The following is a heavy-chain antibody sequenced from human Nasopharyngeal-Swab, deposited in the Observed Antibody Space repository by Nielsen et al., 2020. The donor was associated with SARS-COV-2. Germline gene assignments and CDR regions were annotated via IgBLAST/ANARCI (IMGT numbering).Heavy chain of an antibody. CDR3: ATCSSANCYPPDDAFDI. V-gene: IGHV4-61*02. J-gene: IGHJ3*02. CDR2: IYSSGST. Sequence: SETLSLTCTVSGGYISSGGHYWTWIRQPAGKGLEWIGRIYSSGSTNYNPSLKSRVSISIDTSKNQFSLRLGSVTAADTAMYYCATCSSANCYPPDDAFDIWGQGTMV. D-gene: IGHD2-2*01. CDR1: GGYISSGGHY.